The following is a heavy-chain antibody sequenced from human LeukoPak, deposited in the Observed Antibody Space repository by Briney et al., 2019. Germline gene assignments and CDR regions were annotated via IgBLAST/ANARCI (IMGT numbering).Heavy chain of an antibody. CDR1: GFTLRNNW. D-gene: IGHD1-26*01. CDR2: IRPDASDT. V-gene: IGHV3-7*03. CDR3: TSISLGANEDY. Sequence: GGSLRLSCAASGFTLRNNWMNGIRQTPGKGLEWVANIRPDASDTGYVDSVKGRFTISRDNAKNLLYLQMNSLRVDDTAVYYCTSISLGANEDYWGQGTRVTVSS. J-gene: IGHJ4*02.